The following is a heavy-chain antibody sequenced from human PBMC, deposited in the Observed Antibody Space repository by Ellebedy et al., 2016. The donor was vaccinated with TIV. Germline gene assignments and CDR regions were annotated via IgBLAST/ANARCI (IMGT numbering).Heavy chain of an antibody. CDR1: GFTFSTYP. V-gene: IGHV3-30*04. J-gene: IGHJ6*03. CDR3: ARRYMDV. CDR2: ISYDGRKE. Sequence: GGSLRLXXAASGFTFSTYPMHWVRQAPGKGLEWVALISYDGRKEYYADSVKGRFTISRDNAKNSVYLQMNNLRAEDTAVYYCARRYMDVWGRGTTVTVSS.